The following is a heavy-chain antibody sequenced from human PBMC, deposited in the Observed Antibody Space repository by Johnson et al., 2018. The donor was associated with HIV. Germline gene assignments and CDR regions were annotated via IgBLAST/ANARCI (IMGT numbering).Heavy chain of an antibody. J-gene: IGHJ3*02. CDR2: INPDGGEN. CDR3: AKGQVARGAFDI. V-gene: IGHV3-7*01. CDR1: GFIFSNYW. D-gene: IGHD2-15*01. Sequence: VQLVESGGNVVRPGGSLRLSCAGSGFIFSNYWMSWVRQVPGKGLEWVANINPDGGENFFVSSVKGRFTLSRDNARSSLFLQMNSLRVEDTAVYYCAKGQVARGAFDIWGQGTMVTVSS.